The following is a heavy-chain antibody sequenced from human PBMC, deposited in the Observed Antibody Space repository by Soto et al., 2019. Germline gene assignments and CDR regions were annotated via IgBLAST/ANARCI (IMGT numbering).Heavy chain of an antibody. J-gene: IGHJ4*02. Sequence: GGSLRLSCAASGFTFSGYAMSWVRQSPGKGLEWVSAISGSGGSTYYADSVKGRFTISRDNSKNTLYLQMNSLRAEDTAVYYCAKDYVTEGVPPVDYWGQGTLVTVSS. V-gene: IGHV3-23*01. D-gene: IGHD3-10*01. CDR2: ISGSGGST. CDR1: GFTFSGYA. CDR3: AKDYVTEGVPPVDY.